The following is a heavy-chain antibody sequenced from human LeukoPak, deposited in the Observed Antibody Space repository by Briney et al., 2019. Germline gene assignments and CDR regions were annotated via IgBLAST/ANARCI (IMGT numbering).Heavy chain of an antibody. D-gene: IGHD4-17*01. CDR3: ARGIYGDYYFDH. V-gene: IGHV4-34*01. J-gene: IGHJ4*02. CDR2: INHSGNT. CDR1: GGSFSGYY. Sequence: SETLSLTCAVYGGSFSGYYWSWIRQPPGKGLEWIGEINHSGNTNYNPSLKSRVTIAVDTSKNQFSLKVRSVTAADTAMYYCARGIYGDYYFDHWGQGTLVTVSS.